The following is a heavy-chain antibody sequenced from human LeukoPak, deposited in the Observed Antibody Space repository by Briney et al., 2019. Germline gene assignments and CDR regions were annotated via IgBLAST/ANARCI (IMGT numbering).Heavy chain of an antibody. CDR1: GGSISSHY. D-gene: IGHD6-6*01. J-gene: IGHJ4*02. CDR3: ARAYSSSSGRPFDY. V-gene: IGHV4-59*11. CDR2: IYYTGTT. Sequence: SETLSLTCSVSGGSISSHYWSWIRQPPGKELEWIGYIYYTGTTNYKPSLKSRVTISVDTSKNQFSLNLTSVTAADTAVYYCARAYSSSSGRPFDYWGQGALVTVSS.